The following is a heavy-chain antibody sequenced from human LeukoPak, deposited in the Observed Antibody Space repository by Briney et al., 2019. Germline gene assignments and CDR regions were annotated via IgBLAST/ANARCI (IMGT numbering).Heavy chain of an antibody. V-gene: IGHV4-30-2*01. CDR2: IYHSGST. J-gene: IGHJ3*02. CDR1: GGSISSGGYS. D-gene: IGHD6-19*01. Sequence: SQTLSLTCAVSGGSISSGGYSWSWIRQPPGKGLEWIGYIYHSGSTYYNPSLKSRVTISVDRSKNQFSLKLSSVTAADTAVYYCARATSSGWSKGDAFDIWGQGTMVTVSS. CDR3: ARATSSGWSKGDAFDI.